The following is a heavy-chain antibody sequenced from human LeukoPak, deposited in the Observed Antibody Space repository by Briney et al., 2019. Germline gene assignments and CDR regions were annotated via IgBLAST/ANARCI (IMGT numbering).Heavy chain of an antibody. CDR3: ARSHDHLWGNYPDY. J-gene: IGHJ4*02. V-gene: IGHV4-59*12. D-gene: IGHD3-16*02. Sequence: SETLSLTCTVSGGSISSDYWSWIRQPPGKGLEWIGYIYYRGSTNYNPSLKSRVTLSVDKSKNQFSLRLNSVTAADTAMYYCARSHDHLWGNYPDYWGQGTLVTVSS. CDR1: GGSISSDY. CDR2: IYYRGST.